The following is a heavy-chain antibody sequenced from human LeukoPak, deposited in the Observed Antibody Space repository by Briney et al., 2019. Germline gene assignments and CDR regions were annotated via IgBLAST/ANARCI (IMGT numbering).Heavy chain of an antibody. D-gene: IGHD4-23*01. CDR3: ARASTVVTRGAFDI. Sequence: SETLSLTCTVSGGSIGSSSYYWGCIRQPLGKGLEWIGRIYYSGNTYYNPSLKSRVTISVDTSKNQFSLKLSSVTAADTAVYYCARASTVVTRGAFDIWGQGTMVTVSS. V-gene: IGHV4-39*07. CDR2: IYYSGNT. J-gene: IGHJ3*02. CDR1: GGSIGSSSYY.